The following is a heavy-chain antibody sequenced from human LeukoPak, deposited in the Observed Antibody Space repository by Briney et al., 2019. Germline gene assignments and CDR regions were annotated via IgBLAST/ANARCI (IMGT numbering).Heavy chain of an antibody. D-gene: IGHD2-2*01. CDR3: ARDRDCSSTTCFNAFDI. CDR2: ISSDGSRK. J-gene: IGHJ3*02. V-gene: IGHV3-30*04. CDR1: GFTFSTYE. Sequence: PGRSLRLSCAASGFTFSTYEMHWVRQAPGKGLEWVAVISSDGSRKYYTDSVEGRFTLSRDNSKNTLYLQVNSLRAEDTAVYYCARDRDCSSTTCFNAFDIWGQGTMVTVSS.